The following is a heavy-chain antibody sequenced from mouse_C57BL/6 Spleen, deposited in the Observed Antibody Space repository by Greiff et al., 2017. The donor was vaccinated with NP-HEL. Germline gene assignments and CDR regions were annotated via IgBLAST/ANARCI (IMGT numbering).Heavy chain of an antibody. J-gene: IGHJ2*01. D-gene: IGHD2-14*01. CDR2: ISSGGSYT. Sequence: EVHLVESEGDLVKPGGSLKLSCAASGFTFSSYGMSWVRQTPDKRLEWVATISSGGSYTYYPDSVKGRFTISRDNAKNTLYLQMSSLKSEDTAMYYCATSTKNCFDYWGQGTTLTVSS. CDR1: GFTFSSYG. V-gene: IGHV5-6*01. CDR3: ATSTKNCFDY.